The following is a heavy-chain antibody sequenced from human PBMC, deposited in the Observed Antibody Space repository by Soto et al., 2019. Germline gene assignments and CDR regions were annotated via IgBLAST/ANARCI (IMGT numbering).Heavy chain of an antibody. Sequence: SETLSLTCTVSGGSISSGDYYWSWIRQPPGKGLEWIGYIYYSGSTYYNPSLKSRVTISVDTSKNQFSLKLSSVTAADTAVYYCARGNRSYYYGSGTNRFFDYWGQGTLVTVSS. CDR2: IYYSGST. V-gene: IGHV4-30-4*02. D-gene: IGHD3-10*01. CDR3: ARGNRSYYYGSGTNRFFDY. CDR1: GGSISSGDYY. J-gene: IGHJ4*02.